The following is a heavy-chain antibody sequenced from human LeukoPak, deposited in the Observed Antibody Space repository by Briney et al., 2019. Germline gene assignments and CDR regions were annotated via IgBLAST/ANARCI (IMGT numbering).Heavy chain of an antibody. J-gene: IGHJ4*02. CDR2: IRYDGSNK. CDR3: AKGDNSGYSYYFDY. Sequence: AGGSLRLSCAASGFTFSIYGMHWVRQAPGKGLEWVAFIRYDGSNKFCADSVKGRFTISRDNSKNTLFLQMNSLRTADTAAYYCAKGDNSGYSYYFDYWGQGTLVTVSS. D-gene: IGHD3-22*01. V-gene: IGHV3-30*02. CDR1: GFTFSIYG.